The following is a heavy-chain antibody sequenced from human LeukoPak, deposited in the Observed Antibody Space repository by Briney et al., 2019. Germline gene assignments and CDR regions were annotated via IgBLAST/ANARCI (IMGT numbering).Heavy chain of an antibody. CDR3: VRRGDASSGWGDHDF. V-gene: IGHV3-23*01. J-gene: IGHJ4*02. CDR1: GFTFNRNA. Sequence: GGSLRLSCAASGFTFNRNAISWVRQAPGKGLKWVSTIGGSGDKTFYADSVKGRFTISRDNSKNMVHLQMNSLTGEDTALYYCVRRGDASSGWGDHDFWGPGALVTVSS. D-gene: IGHD6-19*01. CDR2: IGGSGDKT.